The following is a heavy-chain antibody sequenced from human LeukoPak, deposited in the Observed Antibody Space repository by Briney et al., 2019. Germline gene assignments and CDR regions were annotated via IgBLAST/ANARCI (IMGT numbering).Heavy chain of an antibody. D-gene: IGHD3-10*01. CDR2: IYSGGST. J-gene: IGHJ4*02. V-gene: IGHV3-53*01. CDR3: ARVRFGELLEYYFDY. CDR1: GFTVSSNY. Sequence: QPGGSLRLSCAASGFTVSSNYMSWVRQAPGEGLEWVSVIYSGGSTYYADSVKGRFTISRDNSKNTLYLQMNSLRAEDTAVYYCARVRFGELLEYYFDYWGQGTLVTVSS.